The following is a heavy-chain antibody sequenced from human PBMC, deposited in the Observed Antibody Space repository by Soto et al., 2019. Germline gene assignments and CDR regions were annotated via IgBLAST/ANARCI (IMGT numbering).Heavy chain of an antibody. J-gene: IGHJ4*02. Sequence: GGSLRLSCAASGFTFSSYAMSWVRQAPGKGLEWVSGISHSTNYADSVKGRFTISRDNSKNTLYLQMNSLRAEDTAVYYCANDYPMVRGVPAFFDFWGQGTLVTVSS. V-gene: IGHV3-23*01. CDR2: ISHST. CDR1: GFTFSSYA. D-gene: IGHD3-10*01. CDR3: ANDYPMVRGVPAFFDF.